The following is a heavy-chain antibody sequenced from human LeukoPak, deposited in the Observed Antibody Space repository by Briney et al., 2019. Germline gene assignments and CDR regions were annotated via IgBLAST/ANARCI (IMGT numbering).Heavy chain of an antibody. Sequence: SETLSLTCTVSGSSISSSSYYWGWIRQPPGKGLEWIGSIYYSGSTYYNPSLKSRVTISVDTSKNQFSLKLSSVTAADTAVYYCASESRSERIVVEFRGQGTLVTVSS. J-gene: IGHJ4*02. CDR2: IYYSGST. V-gene: IGHV4-39*07. D-gene: IGHD2-2*01. CDR3: ASESRSERIVVEF. CDR1: GSSISSSSYY.